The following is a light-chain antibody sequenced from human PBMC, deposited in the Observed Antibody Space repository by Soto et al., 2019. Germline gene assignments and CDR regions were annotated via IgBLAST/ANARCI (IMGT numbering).Light chain of an antibody. Sequence: DIQLTQSPSFLSASVEDRVTITCRASHGISTYAAWYQQKPGKAPELLIYEASTLQSGVPSRFSGGGSGTEFTLTVSSLQPEDFATYYCQQVSSYPFTFGPGTKVDIK. J-gene: IGKJ3*01. CDR2: EAS. V-gene: IGKV1-9*01. CDR3: QQVSSYPFT. CDR1: HGISTY.